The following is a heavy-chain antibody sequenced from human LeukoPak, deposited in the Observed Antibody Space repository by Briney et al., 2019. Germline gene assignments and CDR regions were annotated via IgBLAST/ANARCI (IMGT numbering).Heavy chain of an antibody. CDR1: GYTFTSYD. CDR2: MNPNSGNT. V-gene: IGHV1-8*02. D-gene: IGHD6-13*01. Sequence: GASVKVSCEASGYTFTSYDINWVRQATGQGLEWMGWMNPNSGNTGYAQKFQGRVTMTRNTSISTAYMELSSLRSEDTAVYYCARVHFGYSSSWFMRWPIDYWGQGTLVTVSS. J-gene: IGHJ4*02. CDR3: ARVHFGYSSSWFMRWPIDY.